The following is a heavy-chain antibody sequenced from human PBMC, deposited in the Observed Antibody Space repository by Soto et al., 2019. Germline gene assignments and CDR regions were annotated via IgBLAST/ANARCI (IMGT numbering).Heavy chain of an antibody. J-gene: IGHJ6*02. D-gene: IGHD1-1*01. CDR1: GFTFSSYG. CDR3: AKDKGHWNYYYYGMDV. Sequence: GESLKISCAASGFTFSSYGMHWVRQAPGKGLEWVAVISYDGSNKYYADSVKGRFTISRDNSKNTLYLQMNSLRAEDTAVYYCAKDKGHWNYYYYGMDVWGQGTTVTVSS. V-gene: IGHV3-30*18. CDR2: ISYDGSNK.